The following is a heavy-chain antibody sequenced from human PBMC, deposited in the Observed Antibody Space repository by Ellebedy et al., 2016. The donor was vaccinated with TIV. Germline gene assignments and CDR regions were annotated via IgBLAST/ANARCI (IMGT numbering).Heavy chain of an antibody. D-gene: IGHD6-13*01. CDR1: GFTFSSYW. CDR2: IEPDGSEK. Sequence: GESLKISCAASGFTFSSYWMSWVRQAPGKGLEWVANIEPDGSEKYYVDSVKGRFTISRDNGKNSLFLEMSSLRAEDTAMYYCARSQYLVFDIFDLWGQGTTVTVSP. J-gene: IGHJ3*01. V-gene: IGHV3-7*03. CDR3: ARSQYLVFDIFDL.